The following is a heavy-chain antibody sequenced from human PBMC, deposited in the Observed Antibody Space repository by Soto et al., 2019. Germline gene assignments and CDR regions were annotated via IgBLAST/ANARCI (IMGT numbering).Heavy chain of an antibody. CDR1: GYTFTSYG. D-gene: IGHD6-13*01. CDR2: ISAYNGNT. Sequence: QVQLVQSGAEVKKPGASVKVSCKASGYTFTSYGISWVRQAPGQGLEWMGWISAYNGNTNYAQKLQGRVTMTTDTSTRTAYMELRSLRDDETGVYFCARESSSSCHDYWGQGTLVTVSS. CDR3: ARESSSSCHDY. J-gene: IGHJ4*02. V-gene: IGHV1-18*01.